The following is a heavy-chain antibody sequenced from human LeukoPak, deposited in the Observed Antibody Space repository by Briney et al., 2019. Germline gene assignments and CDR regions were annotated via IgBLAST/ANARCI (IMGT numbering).Heavy chain of an antibody. CDR3: VREGEYGEDYY. CDR1: GGSSVSSGGYY. V-gene: IGHV4-31*03. CDR2: FYYRA. Sequence: SSQTLSLTCTVSGGSSVSSGGYYWTWIRQHPEKGLEWIGYFYYRASYNPSLKGRVSISIETSKNQFSLGLTSVTAADTALYFCVREGEYGEDYYWGQGIQVIVSA. D-gene: IGHD4-17*01. J-gene: IGHJ4*02.